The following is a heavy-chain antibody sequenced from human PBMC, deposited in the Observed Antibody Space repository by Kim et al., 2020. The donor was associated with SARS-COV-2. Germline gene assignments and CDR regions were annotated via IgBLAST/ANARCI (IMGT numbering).Heavy chain of an antibody. V-gene: IGHV3-30*02. Sequence: ADSVKGRLTSSRDNSKNTLYLQMNSLRAEDTAVYYGAKGGDSSGPPLTDYWGQGTLVTVSA. J-gene: IGHJ4*02. D-gene: IGHD3-22*01. CDR3: AKGGDSSGPPLTDY.